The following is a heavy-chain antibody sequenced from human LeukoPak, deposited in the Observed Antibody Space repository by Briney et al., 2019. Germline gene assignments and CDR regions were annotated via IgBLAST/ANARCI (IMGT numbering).Heavy chain of an antibody. Sequence: SETLSLTCTVSGGSISSYYWSWIRQPPGKGLEWIGYIYYSGSTNYNPSLKSRVTISVDTSKSQFSLKLSSVTAADTAVYYCARGWYYYYYGMDVWGQGTTVTVSS. CDR3: ARGWYYYYYGMDV. CDR2: IYYSGST. D-gene: IGHD6-13*01. V-gene: IGHV4-59*01. CDR1: GGSISSYY. J-gene: IGHJ6*02.